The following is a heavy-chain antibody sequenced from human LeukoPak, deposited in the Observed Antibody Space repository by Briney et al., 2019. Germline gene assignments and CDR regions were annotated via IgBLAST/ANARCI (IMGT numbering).Heavy chain of an antibody. J-gene: IGHJ3*02. Sequence: PSETLSLTCAVSGYSISSGYYWSWIRQPPGKGLEWIGYIYYSGSTNYNPSLKSRVTISVDTSKNQFSLKLSSVTAADTAVYYCARTTMVRGVYDAFDIWGQGTMVTVSS. CDR1: GYSISSGYY. CDR3: ARTTMVRGVYDAFDI. CDR2: IYYSGST. V-gene: IGHV4-61*01. D-gene: IGHD3-10*01.